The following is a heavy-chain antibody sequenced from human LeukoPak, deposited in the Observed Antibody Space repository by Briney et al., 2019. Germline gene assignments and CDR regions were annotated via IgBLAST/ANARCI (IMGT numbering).Heavy chain of an antibody. J-gene: IGHJ6*03. CDR3: ARGRRDTAMIIYYYYYYMDV. D-gene: IGHD5-18*01. V-gene: IGHV4-59*01. Sequence: PSETLSLTCAVSGGSINNYYWSWIRQPPGKGLEWIGYIYDSGSTNYNPSLKSRVTTSVDTSKNQFSLKLSSVTAADTAVYYCARGRRDTAMIIYYYYYYMDVWGKGTTVTISS. CDR1: GGSINNYY. CDR2: IYDSGST.